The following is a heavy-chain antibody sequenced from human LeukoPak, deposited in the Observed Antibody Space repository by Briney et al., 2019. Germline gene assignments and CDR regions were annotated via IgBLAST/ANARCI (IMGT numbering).Heavy chain of an antibody. CDR1: GFTFSSNF. D-gene: IGHD2-8*01. V-gene: IGHV3-53*01. J-gene: IGHJ4*02. CDR2: IYSRGSE. CDR3: ASSMVYAMFDY. Sequence: GGSLRLSCAASGFTFSSNFMTWVRQAPGKGLEWVSVIYSRGSEYYSDSVKGRITISRDSYKNTLCLQMNGLKTEDTAVYYCASSMVYAMFDYWGQGTLVTVSS.